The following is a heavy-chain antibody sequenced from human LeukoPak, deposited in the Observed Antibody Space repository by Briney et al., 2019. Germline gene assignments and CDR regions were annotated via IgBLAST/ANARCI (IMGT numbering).Heavy chain of an antibody. J-gene: IGHJ4*02. CDR2: IKQDGSEK. CDR3: ARDGRYTGYGGGY. D-gene: IGHD5-12*01. Sequence: GGSLRLSCAASGFTFSSYWMSWVRQAPGKGLEWVANIKQDGSEKYYVDSVKGRFTLSRDNAKNSLNLQMNSLRAEDTAVYYCARDGRYTGYGGGYWGQGTLVTVSS. CDR1: GFTFSSYW. V-gene: IGHV3-7*01.